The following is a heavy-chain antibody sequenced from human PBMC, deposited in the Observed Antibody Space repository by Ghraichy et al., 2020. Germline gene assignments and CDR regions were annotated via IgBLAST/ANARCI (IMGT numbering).Heavy chain of an antibody. CDR1: GFTFSSYG. J-gene: IGHJ6*03. Sequence: GESLNISCAASGFTFSSYGMHWVHQAPGKGLEWVAFIRYDGSNKYYADSVKGRFTISRDNSKNTLYLQMNSLRAEDTAVYYCAKDSAAGPPYYYYYMDVWGKGTTVTVSS. CDR2: IRYDGSNK. CDR3: AKDSAAGPPYYYYYMDV. V-gene: IGHV3-30*02. D-gene: IGHD6-13*01.